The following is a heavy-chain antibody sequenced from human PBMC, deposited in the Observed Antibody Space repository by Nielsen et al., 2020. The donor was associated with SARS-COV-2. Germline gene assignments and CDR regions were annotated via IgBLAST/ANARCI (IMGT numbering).Heavy chain of an antibody. CDR1: GYSFNMYT. CDR2: INTKTGDP. Sequence: ASVKVSCKASGYSFNMYTMNWVRQAPGEGLEGMGWINTKTGDPTYAQGFSGRFFFSVDTSVTTAYLHISSLEAEDTAVYYCARKTCGSTSCPFGYWGQGTLVTVSS. D-gene: IGHD2-2*01. CDR3: ARKTCGSTSCPFGY. V-gene: IGHV7-4-1*02. J-gene: IGHJ4*02.